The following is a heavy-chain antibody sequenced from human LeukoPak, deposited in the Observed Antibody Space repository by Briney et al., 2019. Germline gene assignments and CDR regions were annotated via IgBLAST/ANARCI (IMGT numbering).Heavy chain of an antibody. CDR1: GFTFSSYD. CDR2: IGTAGDT. D-gene: IGHD2-2*01. CDR3: ARGTRRYCSSTSCYGGYYGMDV. V-gene: IGHV3-13*01. J-gene: IGHJ6*02. Sequence: GGSLRLSCAASGFTFSSYDMHWVRQATGKGLEWVSAIGTAGDTYYPGSVKGRFTISRESAKNSLYLQMNSLRAEDTAVYYCARGTRRYCSSTSCYGGYYGMDVWGQGTTVTVSS.